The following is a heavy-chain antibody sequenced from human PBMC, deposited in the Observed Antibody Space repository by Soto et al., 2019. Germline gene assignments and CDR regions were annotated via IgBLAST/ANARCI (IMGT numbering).Heavy chain of an antibody. D-gene: IGHD2-2*01. J-gene: IGHJ4*02. CDR1: GFTFSSYA. CDR2: ISGSGGST. V-gene: IGHV3-23*01. CDR3: ATDLVPAAKSDY. Sequence: GESLKISCAASGFTFSSYAMSWVRQAPGKGLEWVSAISGSGGSTYYADSVKGRFTISRDNSKNTLYLQMNSLRAEDTAVYYCATDLVPAAKSDYWGQGTLVTVSS.